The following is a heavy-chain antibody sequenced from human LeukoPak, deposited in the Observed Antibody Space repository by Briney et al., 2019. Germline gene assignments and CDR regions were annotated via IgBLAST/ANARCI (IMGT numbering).Heavy chain of an antibody. V-gene: IGHV1-69*04. CDR2: IIPSLGIA. J-gene: IGHJ4*02. CDR3: AGRNMVRGVLNFDY. D-gene: IGHD3-10*01. Sequence: SVKVSCKASGGTFSSYAISWVRQAPGQGLEWMGRIIPSLGIANYAQKFQGRVTITADKSTSTAYMELSSLRSEDTAVYYCAGRNMVRGVLNFDYWGQGTLVTVSS. CDR1: GGTFSSYA.